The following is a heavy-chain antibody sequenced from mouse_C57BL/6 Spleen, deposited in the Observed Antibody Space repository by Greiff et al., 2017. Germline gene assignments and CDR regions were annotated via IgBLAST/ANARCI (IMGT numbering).Heavy chain of an antibody. D-gene: IGHD2-1*01. J-gene: IGHJ2*01. CDR3: ARNLQRDYFDY. CDR2: ISSGGSYT. CDR1: GFTFSSYG. V-gene: IGHV5-6*01. Sequence: EVQGVESGGDLVKPGGSLKLSCAASGFTFSSYGMSWVRQTPDKRLEWVATISSGGSYTYYPDSVKGRFTISRDNAKNTLYLQMSSLKSEDTAMYYCARNLQRDYFDYWGHGTTLTVSS.